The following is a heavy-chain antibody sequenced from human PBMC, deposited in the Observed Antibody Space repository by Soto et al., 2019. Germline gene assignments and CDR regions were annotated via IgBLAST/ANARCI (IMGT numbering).Heavy chain of an antibody. V-gene: IGHV3-30*18. CDR2: ISYDGSNK. CDR3: AKDPYSSSPEGYCDY. Sequence: GGSLRLSCAASGFTFSSYGMHWVRQAPGKGLEWVAVISYDGSNKYYADSVKGRFTISRDNSKNTLYLQMNSLRAEDTAVYYCAKDPYSSSPEGYCDYWGQGTLVTVSS. D-gene: IGHD6-6*01. J-gene: IGHJ4*02. CDR1: GFTFSSYG.